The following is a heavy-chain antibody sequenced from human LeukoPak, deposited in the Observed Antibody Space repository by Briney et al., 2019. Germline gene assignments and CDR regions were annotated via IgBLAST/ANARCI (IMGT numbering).Heavy chain of an antibody. CDR1: GGSIRSSYYY. J-gene: IGHJ4*02. V-gene: IGHV4-39*07. CDR2: INHSGST. CDR3: ARGRYYDSSGYYYNFDY. D-gene: IGHD3-22*01. Sequence: SETLSLTCTASGGSIRSSYYYWGWIRQPPGKGLEWIGEINHSGSTNYNPSLKSRVTISVDTSKNQFSLKLSSVTAADTAVYYCARGRYYDSSGYYYNFDYWGQGTLVTVSS.